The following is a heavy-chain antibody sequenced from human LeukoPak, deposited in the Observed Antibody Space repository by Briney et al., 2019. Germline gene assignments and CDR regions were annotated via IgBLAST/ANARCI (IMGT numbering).Heavy chain of an antibody. D-gene: IGHD6-6*01. CDR2: IYYSGNT. Sequence: SETLSLTCAVYGGSFSGYYWSWIRQPPGKGLEWIGYIYYSGNTNYNPSLKSRVTILVDTSKNQVSLKLSSVTAADTAVYFCARDWGVGGRPGYMDVWGKGTTVTVSS. J-gene: IGHJ6*03. CDR1: GGSFSGYY. V-gene: IGHV4-59*01. CDR3: ARDWGVGGRPGYMDV.